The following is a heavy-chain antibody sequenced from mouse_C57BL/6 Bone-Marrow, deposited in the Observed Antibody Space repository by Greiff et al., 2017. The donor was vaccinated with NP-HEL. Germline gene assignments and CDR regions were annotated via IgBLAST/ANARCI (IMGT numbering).Heavy chain of an antibody. D-gene: IGHD1-1*01. CDR3: AIPYYYGSSYPYYAMDY. Sequence: EVQLQQSGPELVKPGASVKISCKASGYTFTDYYMNWVKQSHGKSLEWIGDINPNNGGTSYNQKFKGKATLTVDKSSSTAYMELRSLTSEDSAVYYCAIPYYYGSSYPYYAMDYWGQGTSVTVSS. CDR1: GYTFTDYY. V-gene: IGHV1-26*01. CDR2: INPNNGGT. J-gene: IGHJ4*01.